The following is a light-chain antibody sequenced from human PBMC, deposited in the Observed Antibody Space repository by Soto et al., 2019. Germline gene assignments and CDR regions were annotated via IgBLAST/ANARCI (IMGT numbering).Light chain of an antibody. CDR3: SSYTNINTRACV. V-gene: IGLV2-14*01. J-gene: IGLJ1*01. Sequence: HSVLTQPASVSGSPGQSITISCTGTSGDIGSYNRVPWYQQHPGKAPKLIIYEVTDRPSGVSNRFSGSKSGNTASLTISGLQAEDEAEYYCSSYTNINTRACVFGTGTKVTV. CDR2: EVT. CDR1: SGDIGSYNR.